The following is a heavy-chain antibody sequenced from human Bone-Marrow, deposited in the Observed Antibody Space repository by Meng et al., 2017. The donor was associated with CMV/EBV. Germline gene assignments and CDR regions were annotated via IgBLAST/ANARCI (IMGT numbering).Heavy chain of an antibody. CDR3: ARGMDYYYDSSGYYGWFDP. J-gene: IGHJ5*02. V-gene: IGHV1-18*01. Sequence: ASVKVSCKASGYTFTSYGISWVRQAPGQGLEWMGWISAYNGNTNYAQKLQGRVTMTTDTSTSTAYMELSRLRSDDTAVYYCARGMDYYYDSSGYYGWFDPWGQGTLVTVSS. CDR1: GYTFTSYG. CDR2: ISAYNGNT. D-gene: IGHD3-22*01.